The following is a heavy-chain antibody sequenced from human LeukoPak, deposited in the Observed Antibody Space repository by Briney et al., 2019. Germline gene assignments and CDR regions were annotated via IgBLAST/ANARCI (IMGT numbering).Heavy chain of an antibody. V-gene: IGHV1-2*02. Sequence: ASVKVSCKASGYTFTGYYMHWVRQAPGQGLEWMGWINPNGGGTNYAQKFQGRVTMTRDTSISTAYMELSRLRSDDTAVYYCARDPTRYSYGYEVGYYFDYGGQGTLVTVSS. CDR1: GYTFTGYY. D-gene: IGHD5-18*01. CDR2: INPNGGGT. CDR3: ARDPTRYSYGYEVGYYFDY. J-gene: IGHJ4*02.